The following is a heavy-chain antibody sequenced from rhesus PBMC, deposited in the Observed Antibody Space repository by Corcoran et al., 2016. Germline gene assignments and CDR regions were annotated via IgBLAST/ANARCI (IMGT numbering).Heavy chain of an antibody. CDR3: ARHNYAKRYGLDS. V-gene: IGHV4-160*01. D-gene: IGHD4-11*01. CDR2: IYGSGGST. J-gene: IGHJ6*01. CDR1: GGSISGYY. Sequence: QVQLQESGPGLVKPSETLSLTCAVSGGSISGYYWIWIRPPPGKGLEWIGRIYGSGGSTDYNPSLKSRVTISTDTSKNHFSLKLSSVTAADTAVYYCARHNYAKRYGLDSWGQGVVVTVSS.